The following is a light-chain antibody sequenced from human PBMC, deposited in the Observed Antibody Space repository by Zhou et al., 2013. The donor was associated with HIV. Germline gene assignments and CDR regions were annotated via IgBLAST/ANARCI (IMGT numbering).Light chain of an antibody. Sequence: DIQMTQSPSSLSASVGDRVTITCRASQSISSYLNWYQQKPGKAPKLLIYAASNLQSGVPSRFSGSGSGTDLTLTISSLQPEDFATYYCQQSYSTPLTFVP. V-gene: IGKV1-39*01. J-gene: IGKJ3*01. CDR3: QQSYSTPLT. CDR2: AAS. CDR1: QSISSY.